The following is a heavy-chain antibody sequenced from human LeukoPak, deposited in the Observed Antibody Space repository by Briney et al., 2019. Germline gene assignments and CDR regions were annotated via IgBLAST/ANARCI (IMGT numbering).Heavy chain of an antibody. CDR3: ARAPSEIGGYYPEYFRH. D-gene: IGHD3-22*01. V-gene: IGHV3-74*01. J-gene: IGHJ1*01. CDR2: IKSDGST. CDR1: GFTFSSYW. Sequence: GGSLRLSCAASGFTFSSYWMHWVRQAPGKGLVWVSRIKSDGSTNYADSVKGRFTISRDNAKNTVSLQVNSLRTEDTGVYYCARAPSEIGGYYPEYFRHWGQGTLVTVSS.